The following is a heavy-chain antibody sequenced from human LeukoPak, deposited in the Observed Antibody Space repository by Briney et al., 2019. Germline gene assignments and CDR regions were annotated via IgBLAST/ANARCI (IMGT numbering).Heavy chain of an antibody. CDR2: IYHSGST. V-gene: IGHV4-38-2*02. CDR1: GYSISSGYY. CDR3: AGGFGDFSSGYMDV. Sequence: SETLSLTCTVSGYSISSGYYWGWIRQPPGKGLEWIGSIYHSGSTYYNPSLKSRVTISVDTSKNQFSLKLSSVTAADTAVYYCAGGFGDFSSGYMDVWGKGTTVTISS. D-gene: IGHD3-10*01. J-gene: IGHJ6*03.